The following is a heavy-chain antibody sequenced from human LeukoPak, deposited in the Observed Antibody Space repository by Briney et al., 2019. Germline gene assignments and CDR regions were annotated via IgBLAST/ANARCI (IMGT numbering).Heavy chain of an antibody. CDR2: ISSASSTI. CDR3: ARPSGSSNLAFDN. J-gene: IGHJ4*02. D-gene: IGHD1-14*01. V-gene: IGHV3-48*04. CDR1: GFTFSSYG. Sequence: PGGSLRLSCAASGFTFSSYGMHWVRQAPGKGLEWVAYISSASSTIYYADSVKGRFTISRDNAKNSLYLQMISLRAEDTAVYYCARPSGSSNLAFDNWGQGTRVTVSS.